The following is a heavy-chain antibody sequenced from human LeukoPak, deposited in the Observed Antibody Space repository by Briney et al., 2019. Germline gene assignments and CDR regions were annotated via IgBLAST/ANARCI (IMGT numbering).Heavy chain of an antibody. CDR3: ATEKWGSIGFDAFDI. CDR1: GYTLTELS. J-gene: IGHJ3*02. CDR2: FDPEDGET. V-gene: IGHV1-24*01. Sequence: GASVKVSCKVSGYTLTELSMLWVRQAPGKELEWMGGFDPEDGETIYAQNSQGRVTMKEDTYTDTVHIDVSSVRSEDAGVFLCATEKWGSIGFDAFDIWGQGTMVTVSS. D-gene: IGHD6-19*01.